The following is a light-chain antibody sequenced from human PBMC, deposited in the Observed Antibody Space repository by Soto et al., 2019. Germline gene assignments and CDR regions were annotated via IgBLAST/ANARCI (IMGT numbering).Light chain of an antibody. CDR1: QSVSSY. Sequence: EIVLTQSQATLSLSPGERATLSCRASQSVSSYLAWYPQKPGQAPRILIYEASNRATGITARFSGSGSGTDFTITISSLEPEDFAVYYGKQPSNWLMYTFGQGTNLESK. CDR2: EAS. J-gene: IGKJ2*01. CDR3: KQPSNWLMYT. V-gene: IGKV3-11*01.